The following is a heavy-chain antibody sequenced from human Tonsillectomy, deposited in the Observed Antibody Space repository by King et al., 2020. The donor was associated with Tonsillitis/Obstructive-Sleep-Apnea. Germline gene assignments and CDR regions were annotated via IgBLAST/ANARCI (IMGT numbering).Heavy chain of an antibody. V-gene: IGHV7-4-1*02. CDR1: GYTFRSYS. D-gene: IGHD2-2*01. J-gene: IGHJ6*03. Sequence: VQLVQSGSELKKPGASVKVSCKASGYTFRSYSMNWVRQAPGQGLEWMGWINTNTGNPTYAQGFTGRFVFSLDTSVSTAYLQISSLKAEDTAVYYCARDVILPATMPGDGYYYYYMDVWGKGTTVTVSS. CDR3: ARDVILPATMPGDGYYYYYMDV. CDR2: INTNTGNP.